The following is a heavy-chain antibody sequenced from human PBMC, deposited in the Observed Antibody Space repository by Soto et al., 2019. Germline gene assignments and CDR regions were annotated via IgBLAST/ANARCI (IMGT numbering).Heavy chain of an antibody. J-gene: IGHJ6*02. Sequence: PGGSLRLSCAASGFTFSSYAMHWVRQAPGKGLEWVAVISYDGSNKYYADSVKGRFTISRDNSKNTLYLQMNSLRAEDTAVYYCARSIRSVRYGMDVWGQGTTVTVSS. V-gene: IGHV3-30-3*01. CDR2: ISYDGSNK. CDR1: GFTFSSYA. CDR3: ARSIRSVRYGMDV.